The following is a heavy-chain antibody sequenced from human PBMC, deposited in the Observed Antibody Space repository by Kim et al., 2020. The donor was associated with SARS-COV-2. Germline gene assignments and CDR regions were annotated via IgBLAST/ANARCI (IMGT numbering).Heavy chain of an antibody. D-gene: IGHD3-9*01. J-gene: IGHJ4*02. CDR3: AGDSGILTGYYDY. Sequence: YAQKFQGRVTMARDTSTSTVYMELSSLRSEDTAVYYCAGDSGILTGYYDYWGQGTQVTVSS. V-gene: IGHV1-46*01.